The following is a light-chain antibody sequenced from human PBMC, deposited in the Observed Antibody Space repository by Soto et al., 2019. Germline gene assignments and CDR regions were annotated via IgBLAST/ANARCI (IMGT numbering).Light chain of an antibody. J-gene: IGKJ2*01. CDR1: QSVSSY. CDR3: QQRNNWPHA. Sequence: VLTQSPATLSLSPGERATLSCRASQSVSSYLAWYQQKPGQAPRLLIYDASSRATGIPARFSGSGAGTDFTLTISSLEPEDVAVYYCQQRNNWPHAFGQGTKREIK. V-gene: IGKV3-11*01. CDR2: DAS.